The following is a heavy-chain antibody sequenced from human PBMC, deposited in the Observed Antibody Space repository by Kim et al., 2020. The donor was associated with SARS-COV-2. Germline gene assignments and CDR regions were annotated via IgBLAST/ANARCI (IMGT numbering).Heavy chain of an antibody. J-gene: IGHJ4*02. CDR2: IYSGGST. Sequence: GGSLRLSCAASGFIVSSNYMSWVRQAPGKGLERVSVIYSGGSTYYADSVKGRFTISRDNSKNTLYLQMNSLRAEDTAVSYCAREGSGSFSHFDYWGRGTLVTVSS. CDR3: AREGSGSFSHFDY. V-gene: IGHV3-53*01. CDR1: GFIVSSNY. D-gene: IGHD3-10*01.